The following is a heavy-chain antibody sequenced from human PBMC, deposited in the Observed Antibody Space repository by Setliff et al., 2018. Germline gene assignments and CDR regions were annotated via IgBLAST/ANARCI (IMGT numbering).Heavy chain of an antibody. CDR1: GYRFTSNW. D-gene: IGHD1-26*01. CDR3: ARVGPLTDDAFDI. V-gene: IGHV5-51*01. J-gene: IGHJ3*02. CDR2: VFPVDSDT. Sequence: GESLKISCKGSGYRFTSNWIGWVRQMPGKGLEWMGLVFPVDSDTRYSPSFQGQVTISADKSISTASLQWRSLKASDTAIYYCARVGPLTDDAFDIWGQGTMVTVSS.